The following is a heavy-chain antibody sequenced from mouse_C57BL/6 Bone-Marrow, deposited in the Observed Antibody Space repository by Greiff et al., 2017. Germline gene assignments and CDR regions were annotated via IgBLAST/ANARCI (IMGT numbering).Heavy chain of an antibody. J-gene: IGHJ2*01. D-gene: IGHD1-1*01. CDR1: GYTFTSYW. CDR3: ARLTVDDRRGY. Sequence: VKLQQPGAELVRPGSSVKLSCKASGYTFTSYWMHWVKQRPIQGLEWIGNIDPSDSETHYNQKFKDKATLTVDKSSSTAYMQLSSLTSEDSAVYYCARLTVDDRRGYWGQGTTLTVSS. CDR2: IDPSDSET. V-gene: IGHV1-52*01.